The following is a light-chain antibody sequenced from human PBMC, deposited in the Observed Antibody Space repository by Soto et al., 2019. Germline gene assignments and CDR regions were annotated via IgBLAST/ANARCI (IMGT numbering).Light chain of an antibody. J-gene: IGKJ2*01. CDR3: QQTHTTPTT. CDR1: QSISSW. V-gene: IGKV1-39*01. CDR2: AAL. Sequence: DIQMTQSPSTLSASVGDRVTITCRASQSISSWLAWYQQKPGKAPKLLIYAALHLQSGVPSRFSASGYATDFTLTINTLQPEDFATYYCQQTHTTPTTFVQGTKVDIK.